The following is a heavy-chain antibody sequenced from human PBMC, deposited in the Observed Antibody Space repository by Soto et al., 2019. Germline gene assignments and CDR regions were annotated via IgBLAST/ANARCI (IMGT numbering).Heavy chain of an antibody. J-gene: IGHJ4*02. CDR2: ISVYNGNT. CDR1: GYSFVTSG. V-gene: IGHV1-18*01. D-gene: IGHD3-22*01. CDR3: ARAGQYYDASGYAV. Sequence: QVKLVQSGTEVKKPGASIKVSCKASGYSFVTSGMTWVRQAPGQGLEWMGWISVYNGNTNYDQKLQDRVTMTTDTSTNTAYLEVRNLRSDDTAVYYCARAGQYYDASGYAVWGQGTLVTVSS.